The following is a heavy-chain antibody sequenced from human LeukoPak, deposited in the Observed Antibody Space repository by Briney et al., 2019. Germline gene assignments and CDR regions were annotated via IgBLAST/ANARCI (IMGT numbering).Heavy chain of an antibody. CDR2: ISSSSSYI. Sequence: GGSLRLSCAASGFTFSSYSMNWVRQAPGKGLEWVSSISSSSSYIHSADSVRGRFTISRDNAKNLLFLQMNSLRAEDTAVYYCARDEWGDAFDIWGQGTMVTVFS. V-gene: IGHV3-21*01. CDR3: ARDEWGDAFDI. CDR1: GFTFSSYS. J-gene: IGHJ3*02. D-gene: IGHD1-26*01.